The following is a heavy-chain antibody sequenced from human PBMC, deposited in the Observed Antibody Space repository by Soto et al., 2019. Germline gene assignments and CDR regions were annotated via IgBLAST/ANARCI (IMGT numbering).Heavy chain of an antibody. J-gene: IGHJ6*02. Sequence: SVKVSCKASGGTFSSYAISWVRQAPGQGLEWMGGIIPIFGTANYAQKFQGRVTITADESTSTAYMELSSLRSEDTAVYYCARRPHYDILTGYLGYYYYGMDVWGQGTTVTVSS. D-gene: IGHD3-9*01. CDR3: ARRPHYDILTGYLGYYYYGMDV. V-gene: IGHV1-69*13. CDR1: GGTFSSYA. CDR2: IIPIFGTA.